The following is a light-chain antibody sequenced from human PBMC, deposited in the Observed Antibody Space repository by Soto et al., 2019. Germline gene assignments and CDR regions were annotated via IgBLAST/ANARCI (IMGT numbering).Light chain of an antibody. CDR1: QSVSSSY. V-gene: IGKV3-20*01. J-gene: IGKJ1*01. CDR3: QQYGRSPPLT. CDR2: GAS. Sequence: EIVLTQSPGTLSLAAGERATLSCRASQSVSSSYLAWYQQKPGQAPRLLIYGASSRATGIPDRFSGSGSGTDFTLTISRLEPEDFAVYYCQQYGRSPPLTFGQGTKVEIK.